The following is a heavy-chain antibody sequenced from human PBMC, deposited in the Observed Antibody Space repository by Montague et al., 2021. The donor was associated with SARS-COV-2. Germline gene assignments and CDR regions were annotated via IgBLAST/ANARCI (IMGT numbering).Heavy chain of an antibody. CDR2: IYHGGTT. J-gene: IGHJ3*02. D-gene: IGHD3-10*01. CDR1: GFSIGSGDY. CDR3: VREKAGGVRNVFDI. V-gene: IGHV4-38-2*02. Sequence: SETLSLTCTVSGFSIGSGDYWGWIRQPPGKGLEWIGSIYHGGTTYNNPSLQSRLTMSIDTSTNQLSLRLTSVTAADTAVFFCVREKAGGVRNVFDIWGQGTTVTVSS.